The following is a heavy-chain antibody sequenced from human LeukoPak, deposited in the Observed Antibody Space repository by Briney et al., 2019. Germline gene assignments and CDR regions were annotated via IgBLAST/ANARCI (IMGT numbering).Heavy chain of an antibody. Sequence: AASVKVSCKAPGYTFTSYYMHWVRQAPGQGLEWMGIINPSGGSTSYAQKFQGRVTMTRDTSTSTVYMELSSLRSEDTAVYYCARERGGWYLFDYWGQGTLVTVSS. D-gene: IGHD6-19*01. V-gene: IGHV1-46*03. CDR1: GYTFTSYY. CDR3: ARERGGWYLFDY. J-gene: IGHJ4*02. CDR2: INPSGGST.